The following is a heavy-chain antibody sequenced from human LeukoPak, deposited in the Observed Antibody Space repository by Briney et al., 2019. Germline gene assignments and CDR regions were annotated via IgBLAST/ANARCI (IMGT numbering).Heavy chain of an antibody. D-gene: IGHD5-12*01. Sequence: SETLSLTCAVYGGSFSGYYWSWIRQPPGKGLEWIGYIYYSGSTYYNPSLKSRVTISVDTSKNQFSLKLSSVTAADTAVYYCARACYEEKHNWFDPWGQGTQVTVSS. J-gene: IGHJ5*02. CDR1: GGSFSGYY. CDR2: IYYSGST. V-gene: IGHV4-34*09. CDR3: ARACYEEKHNWFDP.